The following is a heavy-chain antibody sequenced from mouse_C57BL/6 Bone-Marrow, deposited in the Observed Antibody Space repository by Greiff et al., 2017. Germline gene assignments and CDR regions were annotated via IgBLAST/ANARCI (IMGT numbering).Heavy chain of an antibody. Sequence: QVQLQQPGAELVKPGASVKLSCKASGYTFTSYWMHWVKQRPGQGLEWIGMIHPNSGSTNYNEKFKSKATLTVDKSSSTAYMQLSSLTSEDSAVYYCARTGYGISYLAWFSYWGQGTLVTVSA. CDR3: ARTGYGISYLAWFSY. V-gene: IGHV1-64*01. J-gene: IGHJ3*01. CDR2: IHPNSGST. D-gene: IGHD1-1*01. CDR1: GYTFTSYW.